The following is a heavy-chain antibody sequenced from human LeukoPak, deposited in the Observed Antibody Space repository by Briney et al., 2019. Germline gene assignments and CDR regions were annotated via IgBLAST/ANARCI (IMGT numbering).Heavy chain of an antibody. D-gene: IGHD2-15*01. V-gene: IGHV3-7*01. CDR2: IKQDGSER. Sequence: GGSLRLSCAASGFIFSSYWMSWVRQAPGKGLEWVANIKQDGSERYYVDSLKGRFTISRDNAKNSLYLQINSLRAEDTAVYFCARVHGSVWYFDYWGQGALVTVSS. CDR3: ARVHGSVWYFDY. J-gene: IGHJ4*02. CDR1: GFIFSSYW.